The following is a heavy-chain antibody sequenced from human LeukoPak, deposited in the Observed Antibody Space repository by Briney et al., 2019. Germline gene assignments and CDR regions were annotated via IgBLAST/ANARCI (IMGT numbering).Heavy chain of an antibody. D-gene: IGHD6-19*01. CDR2: ISVYNGNK. Sequence: ASVKVSYKASGYTFTSYGISWVRQAPGQGLEWMGWISVYNGNKKYAQKLQGRVTMTTGTSTSTAYMELRSLRSDDTAVYYCARDPDSSGWYQLVRGVYFDSWGQGTLVTVSS. J-gene: IGHJ4*02. CDR1: GYTFTSYG. CDR3: ARDPDSSGWYQLVRGVYFDS. V-gene: IGHV1-18*01.